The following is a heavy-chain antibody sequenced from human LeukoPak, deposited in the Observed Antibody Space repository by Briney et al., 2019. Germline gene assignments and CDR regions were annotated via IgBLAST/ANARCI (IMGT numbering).Heavy chain of an antibody. D-gene: IGHD3-22*01. CDR2: INSVDISI. J-gene: IGHJ5*02. Sequence: GGSLRLTCAVSGFIFSSYEMNWVRKRQGQGKELVSYINSVDISISYADSVKGRFTISRDNATNSLYLQRNSLRAEDTAVYYCARGGGYVLSFDTWGQGNLVTVSS. CDR1: GFIFSSYE. V-gene: IGHV3-48*03. CDR3: ARGGGYVLSFDT.